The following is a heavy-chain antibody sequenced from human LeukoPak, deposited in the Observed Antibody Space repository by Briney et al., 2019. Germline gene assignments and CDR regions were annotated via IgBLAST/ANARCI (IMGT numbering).Heavy chain of an antibody. V-gene: IGHV3-21*01. CDR3: ARDLSGYDFGAFDI. D-gene: IGHD5-12*01. Sequence: PGGSLRLTCAASGFTFSSYSMNWVRQAPGKGLEWVSSISSSSSYIYYADSVKGRFTISRDNAKNSLYLQMNSLRAEDTAVYYCARDLSGYDFGAFDIWGQGTMVTVSS. CDR2: ISSSSSYI. CDR1: GFTFSSYS. J-gene: IGHJ3*02.